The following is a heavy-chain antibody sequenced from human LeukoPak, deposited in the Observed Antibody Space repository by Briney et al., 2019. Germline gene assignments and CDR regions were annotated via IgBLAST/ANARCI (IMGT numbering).Heavy chain of an antibody. Sequence: PGESLRLSCAASGFTFSPYNMNWVRQAPGKGLEWVSYIDSSGSMYYADSVKGRFTISRDNAKNSLYLQMNSLTLEDTAVYYCARDAPAGFCSGSVYFDFWGQGTLVTVSS. V-gene: IGHV3-48*04. CDR3: ARDAPAGFCSGSVYFDF. D-gene: IGHD3-3*01. CDR2: IDSSGSM. CDR1: GFTFSPYN. J-gene: IGHJ4*02.